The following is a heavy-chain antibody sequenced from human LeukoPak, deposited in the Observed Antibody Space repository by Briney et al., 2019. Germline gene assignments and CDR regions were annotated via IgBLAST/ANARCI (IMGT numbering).Heavy chain of an antibody. CDR1: GFTFSSYW. D-gene: IGHD3-22*01. CDR2: IKQDGSEK. Sequence: PGGSLRLSCAASGFTFSSYWMSWVRQAPGKGLEWVAYIKQDGSEKYYVDSVKGRFSTSRDNAQDSLYLLMNSLRAEDTAVYYCARGLNYYGISGYLPTGYWGQGTLVTVPS. J-gene: IGHJ4*02. V-gene: IGHV3-7*01. CDR3: ARGLNYYGISGYLPTGY.